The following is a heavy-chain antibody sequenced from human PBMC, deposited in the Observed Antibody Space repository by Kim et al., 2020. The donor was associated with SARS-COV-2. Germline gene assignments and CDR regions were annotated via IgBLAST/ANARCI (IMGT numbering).Heavy chain of an antibody. D-gene: IGHD1-1*01. CDR3: AKDQGLDWNDVGYFDY. V-gene: IGHV3-33*06. CDR1: GFTFSSYG. CDR2: IWYDGSNK. J-gene: IGHJ4*02. Sequence: GGSLRLSCAASGFTFSSYGMHWVRQAPGKGLEWVAVIWYDGSNKYYADSVKGRFTISRDNSKNTLYLQMNSLRAEDTAVYYCAKDQGLDWNDVGYFDYWGQGTLVTVSS.